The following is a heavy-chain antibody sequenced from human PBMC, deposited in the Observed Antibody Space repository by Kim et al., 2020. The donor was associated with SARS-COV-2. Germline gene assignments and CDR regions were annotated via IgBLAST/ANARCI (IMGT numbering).Heavy chain of an antibody. Sequence: STNYNPSLKSRVTISVDTSKNQFSLKLSSVTAADTAVYYCARDTLGSSDYWGQGTLVTVSS. CDR3: ARDTLGSSDY. CDR2: ST. D-gene: IGHD3-16*02. V-gene: IGHV4-59*01. J-gene: IGHJ4*02.